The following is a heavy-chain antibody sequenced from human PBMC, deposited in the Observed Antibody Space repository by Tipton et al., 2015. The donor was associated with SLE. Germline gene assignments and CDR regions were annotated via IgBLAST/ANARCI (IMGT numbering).Heavy chain of an antibody. Sequence: GSLRLSCAASGFTVSSNYMSWVRQAPGKGLEWVSVIYSGGSTYYADSVKGRFTISRDNAKNSLYLQMNNLRAEDTAVYYCARGRGVNWNDSKLLPYWGQGTLVTVAS. CDR1: GFTVSSNY. V-gene: IGHV3-53*01. D-gene: IGHD1-20*01. CDR3: ARGRGVNWNDSKLLPY. CDR2: IYSGGST. J-gene: IGHJ4*02.